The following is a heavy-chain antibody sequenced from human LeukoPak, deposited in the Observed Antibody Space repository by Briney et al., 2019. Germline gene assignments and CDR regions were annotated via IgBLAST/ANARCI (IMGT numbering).Heavy chain of an antibody. D-gene: IGHD5-12*01. J-gene: IGHJ4*02. Sequence: GGSLRLSCAASGFTFSTYGMHWVRQAPGKGLEWVSSISDSGSSPYYADSVKGRFTISRDNSKNTLYLQMNSLRAEDTAVYYCAKDVATLFDYWGQGTLVTVSS. CDR1: GFTFSTYG. V-gene: IGHV3-NL1*01. CDR2: ISDSGSSP. CDR3: AKDVATLFDY.